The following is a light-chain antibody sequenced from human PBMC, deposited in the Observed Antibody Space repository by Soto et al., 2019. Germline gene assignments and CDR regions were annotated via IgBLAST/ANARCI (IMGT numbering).Light chain of an antibody. CDR1: QSISSY. Sequence: DLQMTQSPSSLSASVGDRVTITCRASQSISSYLNWYQQKPGKAPKLLIYAASSLQSGVPSRFSGSGSGTDFTLTISSLQREDFATYYCQQSYSTLVTFGPGTKVDIK. CDR3: QQSYSTLVT. V-gene: IGKV1-39*01. CDR2: AAS. J-gene: IGKJ3*01.